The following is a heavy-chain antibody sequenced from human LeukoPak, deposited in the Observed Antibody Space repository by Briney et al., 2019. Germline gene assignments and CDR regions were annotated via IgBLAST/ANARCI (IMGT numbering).Heavy chain of an antibody. CDR2: IYSGDSDT. D-gene: IGHD5-18*01. Sequence: GESLKISCKDSGYSFTSYWIGWVRQMPGKGLEWMGIIYSGDSDTRYSPSFQGQVTISADKSINTAYLQWSSLKASATAIYYCARRGQAMDPFDYWGQGTLVTVSS. J-gene: IGHJ4*02. CDR3: ARRGQAMDPFDY. CDR1: GYSFTSYW. V-gene: IGHV5-51*01.